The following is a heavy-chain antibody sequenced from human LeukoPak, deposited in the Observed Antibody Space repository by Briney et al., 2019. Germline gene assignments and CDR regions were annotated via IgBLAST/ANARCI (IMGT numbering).Heavy chain of an antibody. D-gene: IGHD4/OR15-4a*01. CDR3: ARETYGAMDY. Sequence: PGGSLRLSCAAPGFNFSPYWMHWVRQTPGKGLVWVSRIKSDGSSTTYADSVKGRFTISRDNAKNTLYLQMNSLRAEDTAVYYCARETYGAMDYWGQGTLVTVSS. J-gene: IGHJ4*02. CDR1: GFNFSPYW. V-gene: IGHV3-74*01. CDR2: IKSDGSST.